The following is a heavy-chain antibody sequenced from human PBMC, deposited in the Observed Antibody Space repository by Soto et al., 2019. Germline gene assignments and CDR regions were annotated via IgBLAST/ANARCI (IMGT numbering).Heavy chain of an antibody. D-gene: IGHD6-13*01. CDR3: ARGLWSMAIAAAGIFDY. CDR2: IIPIFGTA. V-gene: IGHV1-69*13. J-gene: IGHJ4*02. Sequence: GASVKVSCKASGGTFSSYAISWVRQAPGQGLEWMGGIIPIFGTANYAQKFQGRVTITADESTSTAYMELSSLRSEDTAVYYCARGLWSMAIAAAGIFDYWGQGTLVTVSS. CDR1: GGTFSSYA.